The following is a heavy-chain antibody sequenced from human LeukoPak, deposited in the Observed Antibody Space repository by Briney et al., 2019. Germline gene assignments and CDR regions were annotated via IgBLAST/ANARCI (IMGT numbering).Heavy chain of an antibody. CDR1: GGSISSDIYF. V-gene: IGHV4-39*07. J-gene: IGHJ5*02. Sequence: PSETLSLTCSVSGGSISSDIYFWGWIRQPPGKGLEWIGIIFYSGSTYYNPPLKSRVTISIDTSKSQFSLKVSSVTAADTAVYYCARAKYSSGGNWFDPWGQGALVTVSS. CDR2: IFYSGST. D-gene: IGHD6-19*01. CDR3: ARAKYSSGGNWFDP.